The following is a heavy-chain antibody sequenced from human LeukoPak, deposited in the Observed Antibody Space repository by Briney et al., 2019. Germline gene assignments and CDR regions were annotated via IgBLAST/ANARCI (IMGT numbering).Heavy chain of an antibody. CDR2: INHGGST. CDR1: GGSFSGYY. V-gene: IGHV4-34*01. D-gene: IGHD3-22*01. J-gene: IGHJ5*02. Sequence: SETLSLTCAVYGGSFSGYYWSWIRQPPGKGLEWIGEINHGGSTNYNPSLKSRVTISVDTSKNQFSLKLSSVTAADTAVYYCARGRSRNSSGYLSSGSGLPRNNWFDPWGQGTLVTVSS. CDR3: ARGRSRNSSGYLSSGSGLPRNNWFDP.